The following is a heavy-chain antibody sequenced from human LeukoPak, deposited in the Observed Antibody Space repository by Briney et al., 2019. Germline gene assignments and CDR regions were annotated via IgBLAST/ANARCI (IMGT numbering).Heavy chain of an antibody. CDR3: ARGHSFGSESHYNY. V-gene: IGHV3-7*02. CDR2: IGQDGSDK. CDR1: GFTFSTHW. Sequence: GGSLRLSCADSGFTFSTHWMSWIRQAPGKGLEWVANIGQDGSDKNFVDSVKGRFTIFRDNAKNTLYLQMNSLRAEDTAVYYCARGHSFGSESHYNYWGQGTLVTVSS. J-gene: IGHJ4*02. D-gene: IGHD3-10*01.